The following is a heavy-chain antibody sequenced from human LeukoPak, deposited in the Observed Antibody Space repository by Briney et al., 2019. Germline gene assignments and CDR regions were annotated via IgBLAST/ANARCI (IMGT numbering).Heavy chain of an antibody. CDR1: GFAFSSHW. Sequence: GGSLRLSCAASGFAFSSHWMTWVRQAPGKGLEWVANIKQDGSEIYYVGSVKGRFTISRNNAKNSLYLQMNSLRAEDTGLYYCASHDILDYWGQGTLVSVSS. V-gene: IGHV3-7*01. CDR3: ASHDILDY. CDR2: IKQDGSEI. J-gene: IGHJ4*02.